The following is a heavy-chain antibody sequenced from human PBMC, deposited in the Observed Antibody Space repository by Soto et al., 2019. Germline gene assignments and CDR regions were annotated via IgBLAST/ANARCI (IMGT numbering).Heavy chain of an antibody. CDR1: GSTFSSDD. Sequence: EVHLLEYGGGLVQPGGSLRLSCVVSGSTFSSDDMSWVRQAPGRGLEWVSGISDSGGSTYYADSVKGRFTISRDNAKKTLFLQMKSLRVEATALYYCAKDGGWSLAVAGLFDYWGPGTQVTVSS. CDR3: AKDGGWSLAVAGLFDY. D-gene: IGHD6-19*01. J-gene: IGHJ4*02. CDR2: ISDSGGST. V-gene: IGHV3-23*01.